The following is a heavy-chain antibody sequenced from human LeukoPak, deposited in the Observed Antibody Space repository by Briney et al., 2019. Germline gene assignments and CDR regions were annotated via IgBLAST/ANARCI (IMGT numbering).Heavy chain of an antibody. CDR1: GFTLNNYW. CDR2: IYQDGGLK. Sequence: GGSLRLSCAASGFTLNNYWMSWVRQAPGKGLEWVANIYQDGGLKHYVDSVKGRFTVSRDNAKNSLYLQMDSLRAEDTAVYYCARVGERDYNNGWFDYWAQGTLVTVSS. V-gene: IGHV3-7*01. J-gene: IGHJ4*02. D-gene: IGHD6-19*01. CDR3: ARVGERDYNNGWFDY.